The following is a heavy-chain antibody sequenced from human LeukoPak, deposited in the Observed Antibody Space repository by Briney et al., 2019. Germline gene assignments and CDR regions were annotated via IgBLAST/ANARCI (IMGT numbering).Heavy chain of an antibody. J-gene: IGHJ4*02. Sequence: GASVKVSCKASGYTFTSYDINWVRQATGQGGEWMGWMNPNSGNKGYAQKVQGRVTMTRNTSISTSYMELSSLRSEDTAVYYWARGGSGIMITFGGVDYWGEGTLVTVSS. V-gene: IGHV1-8*01. D-gene: IGHD3-16*01. CDR3: ARGGSGIMITFGGVDY. CDR2: MNPNSGNK. CDR1: GYTFTSYD.